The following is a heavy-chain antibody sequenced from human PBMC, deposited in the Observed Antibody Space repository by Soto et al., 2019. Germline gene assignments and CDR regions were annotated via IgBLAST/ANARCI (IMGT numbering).Heavy chain of an antibody. CDR1: GFTYINNA. V-gene: IGHV3-23*01. CDR2: ISGSGGST. Sequence: GGSLRLFCAASGFTYINNAMSWVRQAPGKGLEWVSAISGSGGSTYYADSVKGRFTISRDNSKNTLYLQMNSLRAEDTAVYYCASQGNLYGSGSYYKPYFDYWGQGTLVTVSS. CDR3: ASQGNLYGSGSYYKPYFDY. J-gene: IGHJ4*02. D-gene: IGHD3-10*01.